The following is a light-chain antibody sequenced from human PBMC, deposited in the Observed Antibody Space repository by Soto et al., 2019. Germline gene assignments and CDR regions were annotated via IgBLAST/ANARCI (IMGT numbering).Light chain of an antibody. CDR3: LQRQSWPRT. J-gene: IGKJ1*01. CDR2: QTS. V-gene: IGKV3-11*01. CDR1: QYINTR. Sequence: EIVLTQSPATLSSFPGDRVTLSCRASQYINTRLAWYQHRPGQAPRLLIYQTSIRAAGIPARFSASGTGTDFTLPIRGLQAEDFAVYYCLQRQSWPRTFGQGTKVDIK.